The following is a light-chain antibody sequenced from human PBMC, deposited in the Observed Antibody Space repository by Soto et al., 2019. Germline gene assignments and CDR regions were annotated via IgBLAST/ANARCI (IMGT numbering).Light chain of an antibody. CDR1: QSVSSSY. V-gene: IGKV3-20*01. Sequence: EIVLTQSPGTLSLSPGERATLSCRASQSVSSSYLAWYQQKPGQAPRLLIYGASSRATGIPDRFSGSGSGTDFTLNISRLEPEDCAVYYCQQYGSSPNTFGQGTKLEIK. J-gene: IGKJ2*01. CDR3: QQYGSSPNT. CDR2: GAS.